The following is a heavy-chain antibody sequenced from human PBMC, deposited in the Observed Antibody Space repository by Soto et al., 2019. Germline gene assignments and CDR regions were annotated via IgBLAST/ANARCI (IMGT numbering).Heavy chain of an antibody. CDR3: ARVLRDDSGWETDAFDI. J-gene: IGHJ3*02. D-gene: IGHD6-19*01. Sequence: GGSLRLSCAASGFSFSTYSMNWVRQAPGKGLEWVSSISSSSSYIYYADSMKGRFTISRDNAKNSLYLQMNSLRAEDTAVYYCARVLRDDSGWETDAFDIWGQGTMVTVSS. CDR1: GFSFSTYS. V-gene: IGHV3-21*01. CDR2: ISSSSSYI.